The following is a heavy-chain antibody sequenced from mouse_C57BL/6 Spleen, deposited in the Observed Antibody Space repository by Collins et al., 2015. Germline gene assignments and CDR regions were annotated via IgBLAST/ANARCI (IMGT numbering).Heavy chain of an antibody. Sequence: EVQLVETGGGLVQPKGSLKLSCAASGFTFNTNAMNWVRQAPGKGLEWVARIRSKSNNYATYYADSVKDRFTISRDDSQSMLYLQMNNLKTEDTAMYYCVTARATGDYWGQGTSVTVSS. J-gene: IGHJ4*01. D-gene: IGHD3-1*01. V-gene: IGHV10S3*01. CDR3: VTARATGDY. CDR1: GFTFNTNA. CDR2: IRSKSNNYAT.